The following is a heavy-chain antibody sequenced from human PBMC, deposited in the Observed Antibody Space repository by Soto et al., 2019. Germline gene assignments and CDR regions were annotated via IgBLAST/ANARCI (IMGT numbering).Heavy chain of an antibody. J-gene: IGHJ4*02. V-gene: IGHV1-2*04. CDR1: GYTFTGYY. D-gene: IGHD1-26*01. Sequence: QVQLVQSGAEVKKPGASVKVSCKASGYTFTGYYMHWVRQAPGQGLEWMGWINPNSGGTNYAQKFQGWVTMTRDTSISTAYMELSRLRYDDTAVYYCARAFGIVGATFDYWGQGTLVTVSS. CDR3: ARAFGIVGATFDY. CDR2: INPNSGGT.